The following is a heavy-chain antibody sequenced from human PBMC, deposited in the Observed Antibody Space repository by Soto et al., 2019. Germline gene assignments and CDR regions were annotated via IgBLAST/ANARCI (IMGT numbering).Heavy chain of an antibody. J-gene: IGHJ5*02. D-gene: IGHD3-10*01. Sequence: QVQLQESGPGLVKPSGTLSLTCAVSGGSISSSNWWSWVRQPPGKGLEWIGEIYHSGSTNYNPSRKSRVTISVDKSKNQFSLKLSSVTAADTAVYYCTRDYMVRGVMRWFDPWGQGTLVTVSS. CDR1: GGSISSSNW. CDR2: IYHSGST. V-gene: IGHV4-4*02. CDR3: TRDYMVRGVMRWFDP.